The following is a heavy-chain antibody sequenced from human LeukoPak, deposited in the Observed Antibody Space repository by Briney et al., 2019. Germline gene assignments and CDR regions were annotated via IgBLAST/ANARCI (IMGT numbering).Heavy chain of an antibody. CDR1: GGSISSGSYY. D-gene: IGHD6-13*01. CDR3: ARWGIAAAGTLRYMDV. Sequence: TLSLTCTVSGGSISSGSYYWRWIRQPAGKGLEWIGRIYTSGSTNYNPSLKSRVTISVDTSKNQFSLKLSSVTAADTAVYYCARWGIAAAGTLRYMDVWGKGTTVTVSS. J-gene: IGHJ6*03. V-gene: IGHV4-61*02. CDR2: IYTSGST.